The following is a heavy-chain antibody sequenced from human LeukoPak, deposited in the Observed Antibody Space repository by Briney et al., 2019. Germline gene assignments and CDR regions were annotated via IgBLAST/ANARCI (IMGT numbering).Heavy chain of an antibody. J-gene: IGHJ4*02. CDR3: AREPYGDFPGF. Sequence: GGSLRLSCAASGFCLSDYYMSWIRQAPGKGLEWISYTSSSSSSTNYADSVKGRFTISRDNAENSLYLQMNSLRVEDTAVYYCAREPYGDFPGFWGLGTLVTVSS. CDR1: GFCLSDYY. CDR2: TSSSSSST. V-gene: IGHV3-11*06. D-gene: IGHD4-17*01.